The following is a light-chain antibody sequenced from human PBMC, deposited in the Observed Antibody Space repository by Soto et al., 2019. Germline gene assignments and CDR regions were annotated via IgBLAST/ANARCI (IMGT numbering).Light chain of an antibody. J-gene: IGKJ5*01. CDR2: KAS. Sequence: DIQMTQSPSTLSGSVGDRVTITCRASQTISSWLAWYQQKPGKAPKLLIYKASTLKSGVPSRFSGSGSGTEFTLTISSLQPDDVAIYYCQQYGGSPRITFGQVTRLEIK. CDR1: QTISSW. CDR3: QQYGGSPRIT. V-gene: IGKV1-5*03.